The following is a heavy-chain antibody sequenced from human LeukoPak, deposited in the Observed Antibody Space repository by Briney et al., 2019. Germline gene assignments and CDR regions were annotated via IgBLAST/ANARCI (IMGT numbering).Heavy chain of an antibody. CDR2: IRSKPYGGTT. V-gene: IGHV3-49*04. D-gene: IGHD3-22*01. CDR1: GFTFGDYA. J-gene: IGHJ4*02. CDR3: TREAPGGDYYDSSGYGTSY. Sequence: GGSLRLSCTASGFTFGDYAMSWVRQAPGKGLEWVGFIRSKPYGGTTEYAASVKGRFTISRDDSKSIAYLQMTSLKTEDTAVYYCTREAPGGDYYDSSGYGTSYWGQGTLVTVSS.